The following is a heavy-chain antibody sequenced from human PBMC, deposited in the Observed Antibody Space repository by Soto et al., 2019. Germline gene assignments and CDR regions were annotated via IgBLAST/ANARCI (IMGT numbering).Heavy chain of an antibody. CDR2: INHSGGST. D-gene: IGHD6-13*01. CDR1: GYTFTSYY. Sequence: QVQLVQSGAEVKKTGASVKVSCKASGYTFTSYYMHWVRQAPGQGLEWMGIINHSGGSTSYAQKCQGRVTLTKVTSTRTVYMERSRLRSEDTAVYYCARVIGPRENIAAAVRAYYYGMDVWGQGTTVTVSS. V-gene: IGHV1-46*01. J-gene: IGHJ6*01. CDR3: ARVIGPRENIAAAVRAYYYGMDV.